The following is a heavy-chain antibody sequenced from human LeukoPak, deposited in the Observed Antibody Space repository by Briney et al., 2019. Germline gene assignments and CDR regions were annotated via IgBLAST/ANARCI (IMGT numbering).Heavy chain of an antibody. J-gene: IGHJ4*02. D-gene: IGHD3-3*01. CDR3: AKDKQSLGITIFGVVAYYFDY. CDR2: ISGSGGST. Sequence: GRSLRLSCAASGFTFSSYAMSWVRQAPGKGLEWVSAISGSGGSTYYADSVKGRFTISRDNSKNTLYLQMNSLRAEDTAVYYCAKDKQSLGITIFGVVAYYFDYWGQGTLVTVSS. CDR1: GFTFSSYA. V-gene: IGHV3-23*01.